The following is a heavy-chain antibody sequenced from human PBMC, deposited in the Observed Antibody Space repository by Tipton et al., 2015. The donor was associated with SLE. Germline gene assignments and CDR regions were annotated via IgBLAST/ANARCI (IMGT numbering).Heavy chain of an antibody. CDR1: GGSMSSHY. J-gene: IGHJ5*02. V-gene: IGHV4-59*11. CDR3: ARGGRGDGSNPFDP. Sequence: TLSLTCTVSGGSMSSHYWSWIRQPPGKGLEWIGYVYYSGSTNYNPSLKSRVTISIDTSKNQFSLKLSSVTAADTAVYYCARGGRGDGSNPFDPWGQGTLVTVSS. CDR2: VYYSGST. D-gene: IGHD4-23*01.